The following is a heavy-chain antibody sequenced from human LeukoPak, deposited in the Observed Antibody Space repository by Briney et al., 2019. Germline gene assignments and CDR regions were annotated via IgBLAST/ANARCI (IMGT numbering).Heavy chain of an antibody. J-gene: IGHJ4*02. CDR3: ARVYLERLTAGYFDH. V-gene: IGHV3-30*04. CDR2: ISYDGRQN. D-gene: IGHD2-8*01. Sequence: GRSLRLSCAASGFTFSRNALHWVRQAPGKGLEWVAVISYDGRQNYYADSVKGRFTISRDNSKNTLYLQMNSLRDEDSAAYYCARVYLERLTAGYFDHWGQGTWVTVSP. CDR1: GFTFSRNA.